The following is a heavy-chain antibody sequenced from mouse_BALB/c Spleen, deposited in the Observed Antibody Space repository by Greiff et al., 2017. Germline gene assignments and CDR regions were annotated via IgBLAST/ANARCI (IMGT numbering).Heavy chain of an antibody. Sequence: EVQRVESGGGLVQPGGSLKLSCAASGFTFSSYTMSWVRQTPEKRLEWVAYISNGGGSTYYPDTVKGRFTISRDNAKNTLYLQMSSLKSEDTAMYYCARHGNYVVNYAMDYWGQGTSVTVSS. CDR3: ARHGNYVVNYAMDY. J-gene: IGHJ4*01. CDR2: ISNGGGST. V-gene: IGHV5-12-2*01. CDR1: GFTFSSYT. D-gene: IGHD2-1*01.